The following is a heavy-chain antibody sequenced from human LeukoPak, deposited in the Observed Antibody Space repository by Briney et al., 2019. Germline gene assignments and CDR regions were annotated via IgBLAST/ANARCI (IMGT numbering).Heavy chain of an antibody. Sequence: PSETLSLTCAVYGGSFRGYYWSWIRQPAGKGLEWIGRIYTSGSTNYNPSLKSRVTMSVDTSKNQFSLKLSSVTAADTAVYYCARAGRYSSSWALDYWGQGTLVTVSS. V-gene: IGHV4-59*10. CDR1: GGSFRGYY. CDR2: IYTSGST. J-gene: IGHJ4*02. CDR3: ARAGRYSSSWALDY. D-gene: IGHD6-13*01.